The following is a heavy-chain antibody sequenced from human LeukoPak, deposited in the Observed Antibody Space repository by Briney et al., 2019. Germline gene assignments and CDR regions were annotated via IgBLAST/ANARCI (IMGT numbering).Heavy chain of an antibody. CDR3: ARERQDTILHSGAFDI. J-gene: IGHJ3*02. D-gene: IGHD2-21*01. CDR1: GFTFSTYF. CDR2: IASGGSHT. V-gene: IGHV3-30-3*01. Sequence: GGSLRLSCAASGFTFSTYFMHWARQAPGKGLEWVADIASGGSHTFYVESVKGRFTISRDNSKNTLYLQMNSLRAEDTAVYFCARERQDTILHSGAFDIWGQGTMVTVSS.